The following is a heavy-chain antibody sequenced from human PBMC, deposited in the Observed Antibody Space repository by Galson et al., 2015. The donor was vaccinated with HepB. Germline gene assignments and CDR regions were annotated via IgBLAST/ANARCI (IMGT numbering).Heavy chain of an antibody. D-gene: IGHD6-6*01. V-gene: IGHV3-48*01. J-gene: IGHJ4*02. CDR2: ISSSSSTI. CDR3: ARDRPGGTYSSSGYFDY. CDR1: GFTFSSYA. Sequence: SLRLSCAASGFTFSSYAMHWVRQAPGKGLEWVSYISSSSSTIYYADSVKGRFTISRDNAKNSLYLQMNSLRAEDTAVYYCARDRPGGTYSSSGYFDYWGQGTLVTVSS.